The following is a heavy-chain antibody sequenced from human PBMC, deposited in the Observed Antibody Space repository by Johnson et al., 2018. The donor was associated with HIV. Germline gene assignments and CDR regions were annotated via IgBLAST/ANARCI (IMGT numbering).Heavy chain of an antibody. V-gene: IGHV3-20*04. CDR1: GFTFSSYA. CDR3: ARDSTPWGGDSVGYAFDI. Sequence: VQLVESGGGVVQPGRSLRLSCAASGFTFSSYAMHWVRQAPGKGLEWVSGINWNGGSTGYADSVKGRFTISRDNAKNSLYLQMNSLRAEDTALYYCARDSTPWGGDSVGYAFDIWGQGTMVTVSS. D-gene: IGHD4-17*01. CDR2: INWNGGST. J-gene: IGHJ3*02.